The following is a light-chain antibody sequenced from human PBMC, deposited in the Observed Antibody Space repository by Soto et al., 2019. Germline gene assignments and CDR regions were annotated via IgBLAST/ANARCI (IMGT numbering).Light chain of an antibody. V-gene: IGLV2-18*02. CDR2: EVS. CDR1: SSDVGSYNR. Sequence: QSALTQPPSVSGSPGQSVTISCTGASSDVGSYNRVSWYQQFPATAPKLLIYEVSNRPSGVPDRFSGSKSGNTASLTISGLQAEDEADYYCSSYTSSSTYVFETGTKVTVL. CDR3: SSYTSSSTYV. J-gene: IGLJ1*01.